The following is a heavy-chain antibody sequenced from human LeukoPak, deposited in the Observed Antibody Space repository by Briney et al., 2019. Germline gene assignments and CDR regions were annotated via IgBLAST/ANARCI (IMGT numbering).Heavy chain of an antibody. V-gene: IGHV1-69*13. CDR3: ARGYYGSGSYYHYYYYYGMDV. Sequence: SAKVSCKASGGTFSSYAISWVRQAPGQGLEWMGGIIPIFGTANYAQKFQGRVTITADESTSTAYMELSSLRSEDTAVYYCARGYYGSGSYYHYYYYYGMDVWGQGTTVTVSS. CDR1: GGTFSSYA. J-gene: IGHJ6*02. D-gene: IGHD3-10*01. CDR2: IIPIFGTA.